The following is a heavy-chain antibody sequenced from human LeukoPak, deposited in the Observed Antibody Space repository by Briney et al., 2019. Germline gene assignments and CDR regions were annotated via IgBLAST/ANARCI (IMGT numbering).Heavy chain of an antibody. CDR2: ISGSGGGT. D-gene: IGHD6-19*01. Sequence: GRSLRLSCAASGFTFSSYAMSWVRQAPGKGLEWVSAISGSGGGTYYADSVKGRFTISRDNSKNTLYLQMNSLRAEDTAVYYCAKISHWLGDFDYWGQGTLVTVSS. V-gene: IGHV3-23*01. J-gene: IGHJ4*02. CDR3: AKISHWLGDFDY. CDR1: GFTFSSYA.